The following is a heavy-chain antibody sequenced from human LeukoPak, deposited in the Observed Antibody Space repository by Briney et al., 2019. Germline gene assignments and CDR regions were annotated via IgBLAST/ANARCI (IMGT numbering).Heavy chain of an antibody. V-gene: IGHV4-59*01. J-gene: IGHJ6*03. CDR2: IYYSGST. CDR3: ARVVAARRSYYYMDV. D-gene: IGHD6-6*01. Sequence: SETLSLTCTVSGGSISSYYWSWIRQPPGKGLEWIGYIYYSGSTNYNPSLKSRVTISVDTSRNQFSLKLSSVTAADTAVYYCARVVAARRSYYYMDVWGKGTTVTVSS. CDR1: GGSISSYY.